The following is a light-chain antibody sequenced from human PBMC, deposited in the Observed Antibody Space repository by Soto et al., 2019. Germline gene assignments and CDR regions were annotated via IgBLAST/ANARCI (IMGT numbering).Light chain of an antibody. CDR1: QSITDW. CDR2: KAS. V-gene: IGKV1-5*03. CDR3: QYWDDYSWT. J-gene: IGKJ1*01. Sequence: DIPMTQSPSTLSASVGDRVTITCRASQSITDWLAWYQQKPGKAPKFLIYKASNLEGGVPSRFSGSGSGTEFTLTISSVQPDEFATYYCQYWDDYSWTFGQGTKVEIK.